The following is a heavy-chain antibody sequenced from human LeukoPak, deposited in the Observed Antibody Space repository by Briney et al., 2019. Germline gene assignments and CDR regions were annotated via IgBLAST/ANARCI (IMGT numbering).Heavy chain of an antibody. J-gene: IGHJ4*02. Sequence: SETLSLTCTVSGGSISSGSYYWTWIRQPAGKGLEWIGRIYVGGSPNYNPCLEGRLTISIDMSKNECSLRLNSVTAAYTATYFCVRYEDYWGSPHWGQGILVSVSS. D-gene: IGHD7-27*01. CDR3: VRYEDYWGSPH. CDR1: GGSISSGSYY. V-gene: IGHV4-61*02. CDR2: IYVGGSP.